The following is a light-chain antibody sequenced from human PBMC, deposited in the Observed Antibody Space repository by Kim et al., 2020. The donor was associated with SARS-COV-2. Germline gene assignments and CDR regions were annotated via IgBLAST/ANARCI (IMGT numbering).Light chain of an antibody. V-gene: IGLV2-14*03. CDR1: SSDVGGYNS. CDR2: DSS. Sequence: QSALTQPASVSGSPGQSFTISCTGTSSDVGGYNSVSWHQQHPGKTPKLMIYDSSGRASGVSNRFSGTQSGNTASLTISGLRAEDEADYYCSSHTTSSTYVFGSGTKVTVL. J-gene: IGLJ1*01. CDR3: SSHTTSSTYV.